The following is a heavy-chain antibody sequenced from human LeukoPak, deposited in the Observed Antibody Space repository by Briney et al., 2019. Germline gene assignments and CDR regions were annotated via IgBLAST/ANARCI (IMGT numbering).Heavy chain of an antibody. CDR2: IYHSGST. V-gene: IGHV4-30-2*01. CDR3: VRASSALEWIDAFDI. CDR1: GGSISSGGYS. D-gene: IGHD3-3*01. J-gene: IGHJ3*02. Sequence: SETLSLTCAVSGGSISSGGYSWSWIRQPPGKGLEWIGYIYHSGSTYYNPSLKSRVTISVDRSKNQFSLKLSSVTAADTAVYYCVRASSALEWIDAFDIWGQGTMVTVSS.